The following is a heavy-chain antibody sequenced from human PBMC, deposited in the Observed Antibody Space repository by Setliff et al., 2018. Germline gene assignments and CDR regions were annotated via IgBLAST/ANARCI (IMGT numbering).Heavy chain of an antibody. CDR2: IYTSWSS. D-gene: IGHD3-3*01. J-gene: IGHJ6*03. CDR1: GDSISSRRSY. CDR3: ARVTGFLYMDV. V-gene: IGHV4-61*09. Sequence: SETLSLTCTVSGDSISSRRSYWGWFRQPAGKGLEWIGQIYTSWSSNYNPSLKRRVTMSVDTTKNQFSLKLGSVTAADTAVYYLARVTGFLYMDVWGKGTTVTVSS.